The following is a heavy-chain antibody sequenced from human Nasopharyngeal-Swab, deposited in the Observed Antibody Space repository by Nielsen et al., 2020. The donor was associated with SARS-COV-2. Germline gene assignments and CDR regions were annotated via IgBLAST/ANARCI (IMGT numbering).Heavy chain of an antibody. J-gene: IGHJ4*02. V-gene: IGHV4-39*01. CDR3: ATLSSSWYEYYFDY. D-gene: IGHD6-13*01. CDR2: IYYGGST. Sequence: SETLPLTCTVSGGSISSSTYHWAWIRQPPGKGLEWIGSIYYGGSTYYNPSLKSRVTISVDTSKNQFSLKLSSVTAADTAVYYCATLSSSWYEYYFDYWGQGTLVTVSS. CDR1: GGSISSSTYH.